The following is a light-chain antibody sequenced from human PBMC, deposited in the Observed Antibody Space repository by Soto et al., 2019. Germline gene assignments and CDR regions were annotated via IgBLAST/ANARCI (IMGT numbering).Light chain of an antibody. V-gene: IGKV1-27*01. J-gene: IGKJ5*01. CDR3: QKCNTAPLT. CDR2: SAS. CDR1: QDISVY. Sequence: DIQMTQSPSSLSASVGDRVTITCRASQDISVYLAWYQQKPGKVPKLLIYSASTLQSGVPSRFSGSGSGTDFTLTSSRLQPEDVATYYCQKCNTAPLTFGQGTRLEIK.